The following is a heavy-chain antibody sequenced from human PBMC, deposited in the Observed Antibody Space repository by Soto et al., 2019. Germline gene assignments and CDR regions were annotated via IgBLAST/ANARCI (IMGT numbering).Heavy chain of an antibody. CDR1: EFTFRSYW. CDR3: ARSLPGTYGAFDL. D-gene: IGHD1-7*01. V-gene: IGHV3-74*01. CDR2: ISGDGSST. Sequence: GGSLRLSCAASEFTFRSYWMHWVRQSPGKGLVWVSRISGDGSSTTYAGSVRGRFTISRDNAKNTVCLQMDSLRAEDTAVYYCARSLPGTYGAFDLWGQGTMVTVSS. J-gene: IGHJ3*01.